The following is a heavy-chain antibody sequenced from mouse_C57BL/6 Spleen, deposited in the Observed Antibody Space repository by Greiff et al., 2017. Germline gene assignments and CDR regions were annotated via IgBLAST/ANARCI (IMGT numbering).Heavy chain of an antibody. Sequence: QVQLKQSGAELVKPGASVKISCKASGYAFSSYWMNWVKQRPGKGLEWIGQIYPGDGDTNYNGKFKGKATLTADKSSSTAYMQLSSLTSEDSAVYFCAKEIDYGSSFYAMDYWGQGTSVTVSS. V-gene: IGHV1-80*01. D-gene: IGHD1-1*01. CDR1: GYAFSSYW. J-gene: IGHJ4*01. CDR3: AKEIDYGSSFYAMDY. CDR2: IYPGDGDT.